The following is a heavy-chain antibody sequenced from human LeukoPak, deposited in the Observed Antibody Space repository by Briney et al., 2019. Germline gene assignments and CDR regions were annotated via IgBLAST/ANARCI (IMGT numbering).Heavy chain of an antibody. V-gene: IGHV4-4*07. CDR2: FYTSGDP. CDR3: ARGDSSGYLDY. J-gene: IGHJ4*02. CDR1: GVSVTTYF. Sequence: SETLSLTCTVSGVSVTTYFWSWIRQPADKGLEWIGRFYTSGDPSYNPSLRSRVTMSVDTSKNQFFLKLTSVTAADTAVYFCARGDSSGYLDYWGQGTLVTVSS. D-gene: IGHD3-22*01.